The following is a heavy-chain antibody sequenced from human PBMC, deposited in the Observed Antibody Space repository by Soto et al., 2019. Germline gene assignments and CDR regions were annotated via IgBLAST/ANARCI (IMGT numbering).Heavy chain of an antibody. CDR3: ARGAGTTVTTDYSLSYYYGMDA. V-gene: IGHV4-34*01. D-gene: IGHD4-17*01. CDR2: INHSGST. CDR1: GGSFSGYY. J-gene: IGHJ6*02. Sequence: SETLSLTCAVYGGSFSGYYWSWIRQPPGKGQEWIGEINHSGSTNYNPSLKSRVTISVDPSTNQVSLKLSSVTAADTAVCYCARGAGTTVTTDYSLSYYYGMDACGQGTTVTV.